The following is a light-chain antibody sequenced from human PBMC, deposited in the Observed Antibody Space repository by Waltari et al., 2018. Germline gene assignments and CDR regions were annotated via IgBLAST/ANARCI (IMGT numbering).Light chain of an antibody. V-gene: IGKV3-15*01. J-gene: IGKJ2*01. CDR1: QSFTTN. CDR3: QQYDIWPYT. CDR2: GAS. Sequence: EIVMTQSPAPLSVSPGERATLSCRASQSFTTNLAWYQQRPGQAPRLLIYGASTRATGIPARFSGSGSGTDFTLTISSLQSEDFAVYYCQQYDIWPYTFGQGTKLEI.